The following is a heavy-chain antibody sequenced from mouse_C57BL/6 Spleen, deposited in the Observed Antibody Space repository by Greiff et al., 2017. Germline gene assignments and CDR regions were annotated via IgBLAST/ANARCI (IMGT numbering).Heavy chain of an antibody. Sequence: QVQLQQPGAELVRPGSSVKLSCKASGYTFTSYWITWVKQRPGQGLEWIGDIYPGSGSTNYNEKFKSKATLTVDTSSSTAYMQLSSLTSEDSAVYYCAKGGTSWYFDVWGTGTTVTVSS. V-gene: IGHV1-55*01. CDR2: IYPGSGST. D-gene: IGHD4-1*01. J-gene: IGHJ1*03. CDR1: GYTFTSYW. CDR3: AKGGTSWYFDV.